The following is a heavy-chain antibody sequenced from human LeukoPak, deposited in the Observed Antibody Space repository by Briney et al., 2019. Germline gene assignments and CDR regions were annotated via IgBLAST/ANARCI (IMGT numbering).Heavy chain of an antibody. CDR2: INTNTGNP. J-gene: IGHJ5*02. Sequence: ASVKVSCEASGYTFASYAMNWVRQAPGQGLEWMGWINTNTGNPTYAQGFTGRFVFSLDTSVSTAYLQISSLKAEDTAVYYCARGGHIGTGKRVEFYDILTGYYMETQLGFDPWGQGTLVTVSS. CDR3: ARGGHIGTGKRVEFYDILTGYYMETQLGFDP. V-gene: IGHV7-4-1*02. CDR1: GYTFASYA. D-gene: IGHD3-9*01.